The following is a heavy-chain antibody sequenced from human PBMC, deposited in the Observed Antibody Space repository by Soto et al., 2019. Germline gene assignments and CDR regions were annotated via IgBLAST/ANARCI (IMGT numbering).Heavy chain of an antibody. CDR2: IIPILGIA. D-gene: IGHD3-10*01. CDR3: ARVLVTDKADAFDI. V-gene: IGHV1-69*02. Sequence: QVQLVQSGAEVKKPGSSVKVSCKASGGTFSSYTISWVRQAPGQGPEWMGRIIPILGIANYAQKFQGRVTITADKSTSSGYMELSSLRSEATDVYYCARVLVTDKADAFDIWGQGTMVTVSS. CDR1: GGTFSSYT. J-gene: IGHJ3*02.